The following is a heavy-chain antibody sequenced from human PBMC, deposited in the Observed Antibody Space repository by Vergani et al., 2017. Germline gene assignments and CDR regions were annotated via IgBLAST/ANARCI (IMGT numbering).Heavy chain of an antibody. J-gene: IGHJ4*02. Sequence: QVQLQESGPGLVKPSETLSLTCTVSGGSVSSGSYYWSWIRQPAGKGLEWIGYIYYSGSTNYNPSLKSRVTRSVDTSKNQFSLKLSSVTAADTAVYYCARVREGFDFWSGYYGFYFDYWGQGTLVTVSS. CDR1: GGSVSSGSYY. D-gene: IGHD3-3*01. CDR2: IYYSGST. V-gene: IGHV4-61*10. CDR3: ARVREGFDFWSGYYGFYFDY.